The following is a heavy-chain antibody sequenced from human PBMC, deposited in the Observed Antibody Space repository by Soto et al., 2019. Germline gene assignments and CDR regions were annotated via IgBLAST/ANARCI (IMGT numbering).Heavy chain of an antibody. J-gene: IGHJ4*02. V-gene: IGHV3-48*03. D-gene: IGHD3-16*02. CDR3: ARVFRLGGLPLDYYFDY. Sequence: GGSLRLSCAASGFTFSSYEMNWVRQAPGKGLEWVSYISSSGSTIYYADSVKGRFTISRDNAKNSLYLQMNSLRAEDTAVYYCARVFRLGGLPLDYYFDYWGQRPLVTVSS. CDR1: GFTFSSYE. CDR2: ISSSGSTI.